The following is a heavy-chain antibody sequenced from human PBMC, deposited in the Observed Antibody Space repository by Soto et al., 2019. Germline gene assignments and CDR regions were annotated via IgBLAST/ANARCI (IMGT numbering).Heavy chain of an antibody. CDR3: ARWWGGVASC. CDR1: GFSLNTRDVG. Sequence: QITLNESGPALVKPTQTLTLTCTFSGFSLNTRDVGVGWIRQPPGNALEWLGVVYRDDDNTDSPSPKSRRTSTKDTPKNPVVVRMTNVGPVGTATYYCARWWGGVASCWGQGPLVTVSS. CDR2: VYRDDDN. V-gene: IGHV2-5*02. J-gene: IGHJ4*02. D-gene: IGHD3-16*01.